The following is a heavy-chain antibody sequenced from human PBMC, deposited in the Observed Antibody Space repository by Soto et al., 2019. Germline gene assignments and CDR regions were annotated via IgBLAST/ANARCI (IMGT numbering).Heavy chain of an antibody. CDR1: GGSISSGKYY. CDR3: ARRYVSGTYPHGFDT. CDR2: IYFTGDT. V-gene: IGHV4-30-4*01. D-gene: IGHD3-3*01. Sequence: QVQLQESGPGLVKPSQTLSLTCTVSGGSISSGKYYWSWIRQAPGKGLEWIGYIYFTGDTYYNPSRKSRLMRSRDTSKKQISLILRSVTVADTSVYYCARRYVSGTYPHGFDTWCHGPLVTVS. J-gene: IGHJ5*01.